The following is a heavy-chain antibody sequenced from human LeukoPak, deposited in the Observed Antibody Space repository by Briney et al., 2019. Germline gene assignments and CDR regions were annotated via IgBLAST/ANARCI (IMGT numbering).Heavy chain of an antibody. V-gene: IGHV4-39*07. Sequence: PSETLSLTCTVSGGSISSSSYYWGWIRQPPGEGLEWIGSIYYSGSTYYNPSLKSRVTISVDTSKNQFSLKLSSVTAADTAVYYCARARMVVVAAGGYFDYWGQGTLVTVSS. CDR1: GGSISSSSYY. CDR2: IYYSGST. CDR3: ARARMVVVAAGGYFDY. D-gene: IGHD2-15*01. J-gene: IGHJ4*02.